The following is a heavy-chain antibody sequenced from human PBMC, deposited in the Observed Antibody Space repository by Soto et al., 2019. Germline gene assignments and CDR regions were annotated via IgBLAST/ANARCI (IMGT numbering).Heavy chain of an antibody. CDR2: IYPGDSDT. CDR1: GYSFTSYW. CDR3: AGSSSSSWSHKFEPTNNYNGRDV. J-gene: IGHJ6*02. Sequence: GESLKISCKGSGYSFTSYWIGWVRQMPGKGLEWMGIIYPGDSDTRYSPSFQGQVTISADKSISTAYLQWSSLKASDTAMYYCAGSSSSSWSHKFEPTNNYNGRDVWGQGTTVTASS. D-gene: IGHD6-13*01. V-gene: IGHV5-51*01.